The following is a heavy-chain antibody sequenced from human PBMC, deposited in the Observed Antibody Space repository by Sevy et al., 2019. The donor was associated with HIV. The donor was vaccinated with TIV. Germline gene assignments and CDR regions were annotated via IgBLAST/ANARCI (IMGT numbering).Heavy chain of an antibody. CDR1: GFTFSSYA. CDR2: IWHDGSQK. CDR3: ARRRVGATASYYFDY. V-gene: IGHV3-33*01. J-gene: IGHJ4*02. D-gene: IGHD1-26*01. Sequence: GGSLRLSCAASGFTFSSYAMHWVRQAPGKGLEWVGFIWHDGSQKYYADSVRGRFTFSRDNSKNTLFLQVSSLRAEDTAVYYCARRRVGATASYYFDYWGQGTLVTVSS.